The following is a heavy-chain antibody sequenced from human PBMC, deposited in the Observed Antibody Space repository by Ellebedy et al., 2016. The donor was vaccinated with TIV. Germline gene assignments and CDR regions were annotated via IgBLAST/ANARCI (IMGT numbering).Heavy chain of an antibody. CDR3: ARGHLESDNWFDP. CDR2: IYYSGST. V-gene: IGHV4-59*01. CDR1: GGSISRDY. J-gene: IGHJ5*02. Sequence: MPSETLSLTCSFSGGSISRDYWTWIRQPPGKRPEWIGYIYYSGSTHLNPSLKSRVNMSVDTSKNQFSLNLRSMTAADTAVYYCARGHLESDNWFDPWGQGTLVTVSS. D-gene: IGHD1-1*01.